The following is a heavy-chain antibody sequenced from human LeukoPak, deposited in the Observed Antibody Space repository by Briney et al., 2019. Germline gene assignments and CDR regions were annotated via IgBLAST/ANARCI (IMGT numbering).Heavy chain of an antibody. V-gene: IGHV4-59*01. CDR3: ARVYYGRSYDYWYFDL. CDR1: GGSISSYY. Sequence: SETLSLTCTVSGGSISSYYWSWIRQPPGKGLEWIGYIFYSGSTNYNPSLKSRVTISVDTSKNQFSLKLSSVTAADTAVYFCARVYYGRSYDYWYFDLWGRGTLVTVSS. CDR2: IFYSGST. J-gene: IGHJ2*01. D-gene: IGHD3-10*01.